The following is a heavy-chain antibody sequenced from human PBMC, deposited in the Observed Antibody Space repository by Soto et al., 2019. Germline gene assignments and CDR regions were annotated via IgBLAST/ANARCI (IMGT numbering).Heavy chain of an antibody. CDR2: ISYDGSNK. CDR1: GFTFSSYA. J-gene: IGHJ4*02. CDR3: ARTFGGVTAGIDY. D-gene: IGHD3-16*01. V-gene: IGHV3-30-3*01. Sequence: GGSLRLSCAASGFTFSSYAMHWVRQAPGKGLEWVAVISYDGSNKYYADSVKGRFTISRDNSKNTLYLQMNSLRAEDTAVYYCARTFGGVTAGIDYWGQGTLVTVSS.